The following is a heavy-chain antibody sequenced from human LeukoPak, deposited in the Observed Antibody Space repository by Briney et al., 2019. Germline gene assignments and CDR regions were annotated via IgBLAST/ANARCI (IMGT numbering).Heavy chain of an antibody. Sequence: SETLSLTCTVSGYSISSGYYWGWIRQPPGKGLEWIASIYHSGSTYYNPSLKSRVTISVDTSKNQFSLKLSSVTAADTAVYYCARVLRGGYDYGVNYYYMDVWGKGTTVTVSS. CDR2: IYHSGST. D-gene: IGHD5-12*01. J-gene: IGHJ6*03. CDR1: GYSISSGYY. CDR3: ARVLRGGYDYGVNYYYMDV. V-gene: IGHV4-38-2*02.